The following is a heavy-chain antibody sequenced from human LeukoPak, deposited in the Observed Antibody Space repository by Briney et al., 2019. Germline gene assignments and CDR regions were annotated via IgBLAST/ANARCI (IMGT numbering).Heavy chain of an antibody. CDR1: GFTFSSYG. Sequence: GGSLRLSCAASGFTFSSYGMHWVRQAPGKGLEWVAFIQSDGNYKYYADSVKGRFTISRDNAKNSLYLQMNSLRAEDTAVYYCASVQRGYSYNPLGYYYYYMDVWGKGTTVTVSS. CDR3: ASVQRGYSYNPLGYYYYYMDV. D-gene: IGHD5-18*01. V-gene: IGHV3-30*02. J-gene: IGHJ6*03. CDR2: IQSDGNYK.